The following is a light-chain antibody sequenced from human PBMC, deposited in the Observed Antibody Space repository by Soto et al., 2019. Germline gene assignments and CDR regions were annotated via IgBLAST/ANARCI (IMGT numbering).Light chain of an antibody. CDR3: QHCDSTPYT. J-gene: IGKJ2*01. CDR1: QTISTY. CDR2: DAS. V-gene: IGKV1-39*01. Sequence: DFQITHSKSTLSASVGDIVTITLRASQTISTYLNWYQQKPGKAPRLLIYDASSLLSGVPSRFSGSGSGTDFTLTIASLQPEDFSPYYCQHCDSTPYTFGQGTKVDIK.